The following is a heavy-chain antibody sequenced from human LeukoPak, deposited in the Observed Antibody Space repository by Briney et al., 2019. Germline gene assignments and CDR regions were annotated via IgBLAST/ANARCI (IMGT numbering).Heavy chain of an antibody. CDR2: ISYDGSNK. V-gene: IGHV3-30*04. Sequence: PGGSLRLSCAASGFTFSSYAMHWVRQAPGKGLEWVAVISYDGSNKYYADSVKGRFIISRDNSKNTLYLQLNSLRAEDTAVYYCAKGQYYDILTGYYGMDVWGQGTTVTVSS. J-gene: IGHJ6*02. CDR3: AKGQYYDILTGYYGMDV. D-gene: IGHD3-9*01. CDR1: GFTFSSYA.